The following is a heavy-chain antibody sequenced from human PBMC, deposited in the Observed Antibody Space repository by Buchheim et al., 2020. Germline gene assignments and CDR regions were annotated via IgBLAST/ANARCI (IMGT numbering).Heavy chain of an antibody. CDR1: GYTFTGYY. J-gene: IGHJ6*02. Sequence: QVQLVQSGAEVKKPGTSVKVSCKASGYTFTGYYMHWVRQAPGQGLEWMGWINPISGGTNYAQKFQGRVTMTRDTSISTAYMELSRLRSDDTAVYYCGREEHYYDSSGYSYYYYGMDVWGQGTT. V-gene: IGHV1-2*02. CDR2: INPISGGT. CDR3: GREEHYYDSSGYSYYYYGMDV. D-gene: IGHD3-22*01.